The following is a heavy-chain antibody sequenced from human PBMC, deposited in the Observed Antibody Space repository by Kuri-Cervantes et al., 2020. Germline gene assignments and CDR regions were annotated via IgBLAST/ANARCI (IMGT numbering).Heavy chain of an antibody. CDR3: ARADHYYYGMDV. V-gene: IGHV4-59*01. CDR2: IYYSGST. Sequence: ESLKISCTVSGGSISSYYWSWIRQPPGKGLEWIGYIYYSGSTSYNPSLKSRVTVSVDTSKNQFSLKLSSVTAADTAVYYCARADHYYYGMDVWGQGTTVTVSS. J-gene: IGHJ6*02. CDR1: GGSISSYY.